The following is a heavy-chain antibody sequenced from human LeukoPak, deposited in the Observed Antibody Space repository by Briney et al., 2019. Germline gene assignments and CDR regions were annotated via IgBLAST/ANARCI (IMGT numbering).Heavy chain of an antibody. CDR1: NDSINTYS. CDR2: YYTTGTT. D-gene: IGHD5-18*01. Sequence: PSDTLSLTCTVSNDSINTYSWNWIRQPAGRGLEGIGRYYTTGTTDSNLSLKSRVTMSVDTSKNHFSLKMTSITAADTAVYYCARGVDTAIVSGGYNFFDPWGQGILVTVSS. V-gene: IGHV4-4*07. CDR3: ARGVDTAIVSGGYNFFDP. J-gene: IGHJ5*02.